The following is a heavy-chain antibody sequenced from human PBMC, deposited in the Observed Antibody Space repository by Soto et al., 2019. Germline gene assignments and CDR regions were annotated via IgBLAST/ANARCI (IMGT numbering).Heavy chain of an antibody. V-gene: IGHV3-33*01. Sequence: QVQLVESGGGVVQPGRSLRLSCAASGFTFSSYGMHWVRQAPGKGLEWVAVIWYDGSNKYYADSVKGRFTISRDNSKSTLYLQMNSLRAEDTAVYYCARPRVELRHFDAFDIWGQGTMVTVSS. CDR1: GFTFSSYG. D-gene: IGHD1-26*01. CDR2: IWYDGSNK. CDR3: ARPRVELRHFDAFDI. J-gene: IGHJ3*02.